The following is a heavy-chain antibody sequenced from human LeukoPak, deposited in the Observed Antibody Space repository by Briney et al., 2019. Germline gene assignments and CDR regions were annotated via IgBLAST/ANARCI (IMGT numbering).Heavy chain of an antibody. CDR3: AKDDIVVVVAATPLGFDY. CDR1: GRSITSYY. V-gene: IGHV4-59*01. Sequence: SETLSLTCTVSGRSITSYYWSWIRQPPGKGLEWIGYIYYSGSTNYNPSLKSRVTISLDTSKNQFSLKLSSVTAAETAVYYCAKDDIVVVVAATPLGFDYWGQGTLVTVYS. D-gene: IGHD2-15*01. CDR2: IYYSGST. J-gene: IGHJ4*02.